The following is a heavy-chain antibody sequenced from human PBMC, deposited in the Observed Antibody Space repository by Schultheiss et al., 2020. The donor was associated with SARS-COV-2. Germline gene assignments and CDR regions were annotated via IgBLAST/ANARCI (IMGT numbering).Heavy chain of an antibody. Sequence: SETLSLTCTVSGGSISSYYWSWIRQPPGKGLEWIGEINHSGSTYYNPSLKSRVTISVDTSKNQFSLKLSSVTAADTAVYYCARYLWFGNSRGHGMDVWGQGTTVTVSS. CDR1: GGSISSYY. D-gene: IGHD3-10*01. J-gene: IGHJ6*02. CDR2: INHSGST. V-gene: IGHV4-34*01. CDR3: ARYLWFGNSRGHGMDV.